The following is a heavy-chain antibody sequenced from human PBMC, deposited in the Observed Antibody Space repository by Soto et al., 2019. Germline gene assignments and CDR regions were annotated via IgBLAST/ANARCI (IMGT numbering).Heavy chain of an antibody. Sequence: QVQLVESGGGVVQPERSQRLSCTASKFTFASYVMHWVRQAPGEGLEWVALISFDGTNKYYADSVKGRFTISRDNSKNTMYLQMNSLRPEDTGMYYCAREMIPMIMGGMSAMDVWGQGTTVTVS. CDR2: ISFDGTNK. CDR3: AREMIPMIMGGMSAMDV. CDR1: KFTFASYV. D-gene: IGHD3-22*01. J-gene: IGHJ6*02. V-gene: IGHV3-30*04.